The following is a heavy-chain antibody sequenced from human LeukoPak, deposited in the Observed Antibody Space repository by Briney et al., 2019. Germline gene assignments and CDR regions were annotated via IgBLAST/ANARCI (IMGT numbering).Heavy chain of an antibody. D-gene: IGHD3-22*01. CDR3: ARDPYLRYYYDSSGYYFDY. CDR1: GFTFSSYS. V-gene: IGHV3-21*01. J-gene: IGHJ4*02. Sequence: GGSLRLSCAASGFTFSSYSLNWVRQAPGKGLEWVSSISSSSSYIYYADSVKGRFTISRDNAKNSLYLQMNSLRAEDTAVYYCARDPYLRYYYDSSGYYFDYWGQGTLVTVSS. CDR2: ISSSSSYI.